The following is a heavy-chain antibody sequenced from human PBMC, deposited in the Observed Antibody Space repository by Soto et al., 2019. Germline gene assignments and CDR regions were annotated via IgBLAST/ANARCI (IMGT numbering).Heavy chain of an antibody. V-gene: IGHV4-31*03. CDR3: ARGVAFGGVIAPLFDP. CDR2: IHNSGTT. J-gene: IGHJ5*02. Sequence: PSETLSLTCTVSGGSISSGDFYWSSIRQHPGKGLEWIGYIHNSGTTYYIPPLRSRVTMAVDTSKNQLSLKLTSVTAADTAVYYCARGVAFGGVIAPLFDPWGQGTLATVSS. CDR1: GGSISSGDFY. D-gene: IGHD3-16*02.